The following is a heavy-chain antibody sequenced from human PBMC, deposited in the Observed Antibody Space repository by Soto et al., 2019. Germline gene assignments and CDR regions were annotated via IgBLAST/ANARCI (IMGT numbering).Heavy chain of an antibody. CDR2: IIPIFGTA. D-gene: IGHD2-15*01. CDR3: ARGYCSGGSCYGARYYYGMDV. V-gene: IGHV1-69*06. Sequence: QVQLVQSGAEVKKPGSSVKVSCKASGGTFSSYAISWVRQAPGQGLEWMGGIIPIFGTANYAQKFQGRVTMTADKSTSTAYMELSSLRSEDTAVYYCARGYCSGGSCYGARYYYGMDVWGQGTTVTVSS. CDR1: GGTFSSYA. J-gene: IGHJ6*02.